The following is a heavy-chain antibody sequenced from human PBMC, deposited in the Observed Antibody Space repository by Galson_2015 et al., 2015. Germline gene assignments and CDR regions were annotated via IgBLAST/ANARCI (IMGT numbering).Heavy chain of an antibody. Sequence: VIWYDGSNTYYADSVKGRFTISRDNSKNTLYLQMNSLRAEDTAVYYCARDSRVPAAMIDFIISGMDVWGQGTTVTVSS. J-gene: IGHJ6*02. CDR3: ARDSRVPAAMIDFIISGMDV. V-gene: IGHV3-33*01. CDR2: IWYDGSNT. D-gene: IGHD2-2*01.